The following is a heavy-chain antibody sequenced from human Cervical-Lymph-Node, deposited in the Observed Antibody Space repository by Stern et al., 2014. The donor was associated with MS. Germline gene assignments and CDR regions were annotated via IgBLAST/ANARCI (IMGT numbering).Heavy chain of an antibody. Sequence: QVQLMQSGGDLVKPGGTLRLSCAASGLTFSDYYITWIRQAPGKGPEWVSHISSSGSTTFYADSVKGRFTVSRDNAKNSVYLQMNSLTADDTAVYYCARGGRGTSYYWQYWGQGTLVTVSS. J-gene: IGHJ4*02. CDR3: ARGGRGTSYYWQY. D-gene: IGHD1-26*01. V-gene: IGHV3-11*01. CDR1: GLTFSDYY. CDR2: ISSSGSTT.